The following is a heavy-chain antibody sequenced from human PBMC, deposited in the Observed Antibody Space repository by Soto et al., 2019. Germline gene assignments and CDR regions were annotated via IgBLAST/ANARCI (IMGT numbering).Heavy chain of an antibody. Sequence: QVQLVQSGAEVKKPGSSVKVSCKASGGTFSSYAISWVRQAPGQGLEWMGGIIPIFGTANHAQKFQGRVTIDAAESTSTAYTELSSLRSEDTAVYYCGGVDEAAPRYYFDYGGQGTLVTVSS. CDR1: GGTFSSYA. CDR2: IIPIFGTA. J-gene: IGHJ4*02. V-gene: IGHV1-69*01. CDR3: GGVDEAAPRYYFDY. D-gene: IGHD6-13*01.